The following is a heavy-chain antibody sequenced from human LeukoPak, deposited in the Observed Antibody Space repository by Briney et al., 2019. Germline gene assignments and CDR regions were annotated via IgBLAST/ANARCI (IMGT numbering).Heavy chain of an antibody. Sequence: GASVKVSCKASGGTFSSYAISWVRQAPGQGLEWMGRIIPILGIANYAQKFQGRVTITADKSTSTAYMELSSLRSDDTAVYYCARGQDTMVRGALGDYWGQGTLVTVSS. CDR2: IIPILGIA. D-gene: IGHD3-10*01. CDR3: ARGQDTMVRGALGDY. J-gene: IGHJ4*02. V-gene: IGHV1-69*04. CDR1: GGTFSSYA.